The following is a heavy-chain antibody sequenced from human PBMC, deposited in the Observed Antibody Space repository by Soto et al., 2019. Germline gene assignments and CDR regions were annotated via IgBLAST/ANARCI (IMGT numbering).Heavy chain of an antibody. V-gene: IGHV2-5*08. CDR3: AHSPPYSLLDV. CDR2: IYWDDDK. CDR1: GGSVSSGGYY. D-gene: IGHD4-4*01. J-gene: IGHJ6*04. Sequence: TLSLTCTVSGGSVSSGGYYWSWIRQPPGKGLEWLALIYWDDDKRFSPSLKSRLTITKDTSKNQVVLTMTNMDPVDTATYYCAHSPPYSLLDVWGKGTTVTVSS.